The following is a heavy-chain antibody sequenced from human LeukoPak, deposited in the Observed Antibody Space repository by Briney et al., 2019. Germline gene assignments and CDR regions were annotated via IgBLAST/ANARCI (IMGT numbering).Heavy chain of an antibody. CDR1: GFTFSKYA. Sequence: GRSLRLSCAASGFTFSKYAMSWVRQAPGKGLEWVSAISPSDGNTFYADSVKGRFTISRDNSKNTLSLQMNSLRAEDTALYYCAKDSSVPYGITEWGQGTLVTVSS. CDR3: AKDSSVPYGITE. CDR2: ISPSDGNT. J-gene: IGHJ4*02. D-gene: IGHD4-17*01. V-gene: IGHV3-23*01.